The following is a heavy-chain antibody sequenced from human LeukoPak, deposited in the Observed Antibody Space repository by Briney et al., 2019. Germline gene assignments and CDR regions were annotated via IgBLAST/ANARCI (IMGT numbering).Heavy chain of an antibody. CDR3: ARSYCGGDCYWTIDY. V-gene: IGHV1-2*02. Sequence: ASVKVSCKASGYTFTGYYMHWVRQAPGQGLTWMGWINPNTGVTNYAQKFQGRVTMARATSINTAYMELDRLTSDDTAIYYCARSYCGGDCYWTIDYWGQGTLVTVSS. D-gene: IGHD2-21*02. J-gene: IGHJ4*02. CDR2: INPNTGVT. CDR1: GYTFTGYY.